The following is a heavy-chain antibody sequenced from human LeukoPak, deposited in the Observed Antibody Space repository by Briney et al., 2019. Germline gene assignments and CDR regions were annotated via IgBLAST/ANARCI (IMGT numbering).Heavy chain of an antibody. V-gene: IGHV3-74*01. D-gene: IGHD3-3*01. CDR3: ARAFFWSGPYYYMDV. CDR2: INSDGSST. Sequence: GGSLRLYCAASGFTFSSYWMQWVRQAPGKGLVWVSRINSDGSSTSYADSVKGRFTISRDNAKNTLYLQMNSLRAEDTAVYYCARAFFWSGPYYYMDVWGKGTTVTVSS. CDR1: GFTFSSYW. J-gene: IGHJ6*03.